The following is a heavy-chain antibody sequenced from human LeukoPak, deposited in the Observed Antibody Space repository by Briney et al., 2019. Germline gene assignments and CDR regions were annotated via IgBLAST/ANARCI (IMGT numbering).Heavy chain of an antibody. CDR2: ISAYNGNT. CDR3: ARNWFDFWSGYYSVIGFDP. D-gene: IGHD3-3*01. CDR1: GGTFSTYV. Sequence: GSVKVSCKASGGTFSTYVISWVRQAPGQGLEWMRWISAYNGNTNYAQKLQGRVTMTTDTSTSTAYKELRSLRSDDTAVYYCARNWFDFWSGYYSVIGFDPWGQGTLVTVSS. V-gene: IGHV1-18*01. J-gene: IGHJ5*02.